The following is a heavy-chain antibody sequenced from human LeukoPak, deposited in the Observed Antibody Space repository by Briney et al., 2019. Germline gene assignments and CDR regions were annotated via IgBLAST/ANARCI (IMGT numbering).Heavy chain of an antibody. CDR3: ARDSGREVLLWFGELTHYYYGMDV. D-gene: IGHD3-10*01. J-gene: IGHJ6*04. CDR1: GFTFSSYS. Sequence: PGGSLRLSCAASGFTFSSYSMNWVRQDPGKGLEWVSSISSSSSYIYYADSVKGRFTISRDNAKNSLYLQMNSLRAEDTAVYYCARDSGREVLLWFGELTHYYYGMDVWGKGTTVTVSS. V-gene: IGHV3-21*01. CDR2: ISSSSSYI.